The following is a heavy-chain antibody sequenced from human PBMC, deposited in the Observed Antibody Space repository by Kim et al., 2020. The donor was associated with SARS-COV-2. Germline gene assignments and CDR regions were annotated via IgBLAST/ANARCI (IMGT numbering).Heavy chain of an antibody. CDR1: GFTFSSYA. J-gene: IGHJ6*02. V-gene: IGHV3-23*01. CDR3: AQGVTVAGIPHYGMDV. D-gene: IGHD6-19*01. Sequence: GGSLRLSCTASGFTFSSYAMSWVRQAPGKGLEWVSAISGSGSSTYYADSVKGRFTISRDNSRNTLFLQMNSLRAEDTAVYYCAQGVTVAGIPHYGMDVWGQGTTVTVSS. CDR2: ISGSGSST.